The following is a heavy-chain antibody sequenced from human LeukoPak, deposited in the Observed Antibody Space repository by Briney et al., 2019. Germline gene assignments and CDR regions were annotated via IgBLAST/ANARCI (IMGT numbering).Heavy chain of an antibody. CDR1: GLSFSNYW. CDR2: TNLHVTAL. D-gene: IGHD3-10*02. V-gene: IGHV3-74*01. CDR3: ASAYTYVRLGDH. J-gene: IGHJ4*02. Sequence: GGSLRLSCAVSGLSFSNYWMHWVRQSPGKGLVWVARTNLHVTALDYADPVKGRFTISRDNSKSMLFLQMNSLRVEDTAVYYCASAYTYVRLGDHWGQGTLVTVSP.